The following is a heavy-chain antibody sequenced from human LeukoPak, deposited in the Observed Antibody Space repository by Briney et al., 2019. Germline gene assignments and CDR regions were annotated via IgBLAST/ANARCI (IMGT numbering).Heavy chain of an antibody. CDR1: GGSLLNYY. CDR2: IYSNGGT. D-gene: IGHD3-10*01. V-gene: IGHV4-4*07. CDR3: ARDPGDHWYFDL. J-gene: IGHJ2*01. Sequence: PSETLSLTCSVSGGSLLNYYWSWIRQPAGKGLEWIGRIYSNGGTTYNPSLRSRVSMSIDTSKRPFSLRLSSVTAADTAVYYCARDPGDHWYFDLWGRGTLVTVSS.